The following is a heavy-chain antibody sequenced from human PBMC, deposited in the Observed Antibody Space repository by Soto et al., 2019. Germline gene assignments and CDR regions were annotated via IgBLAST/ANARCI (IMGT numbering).Heavy chain of an antibody. CDR3: GRGGYSGYDSDYYYMDV. Sequence: SETLSLTCAVYGGSFSGYYWSWIRQPPGKGLEWIGEINHSGSTNYNPSLKSRVTISVDTSKNQFSLKLSPVTAADTAVYYCGRGGYSGYDSDYYYMDVWDKGTTVTVSS. D-gene: IGHD5-12*01. CDR1: GGSFSGYY. J-gene: IGHJ6*03. CDR2: INHSGST. V-gene: IGHV4-34*01.